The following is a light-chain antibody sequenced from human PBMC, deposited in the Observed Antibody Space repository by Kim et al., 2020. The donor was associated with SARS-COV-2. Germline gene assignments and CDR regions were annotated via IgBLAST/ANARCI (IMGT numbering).Light chain of an antibody. J-gene: IGKJ1*01. Sequence: EIVMTQSPATLSVSPGRGATLSCRSSQRIGTKLAWYQQKPGQPPRLLIYAASTRATGIPARFSGSGSGTDFTLTISSLQSEDFAIYYCLQYENWPRTFGQGTPVDI. CDR3: LQYENWPRT. CDR2: AAS. V-gene: IGKV3-15*01. CDR1: QRIGTK.